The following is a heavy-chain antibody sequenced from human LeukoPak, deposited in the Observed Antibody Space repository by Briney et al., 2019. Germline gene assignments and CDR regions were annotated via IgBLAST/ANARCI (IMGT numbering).Heavy chain of an antibody. Sequence: SVKVSCKASGGTFSSYAISWVRQAPGQGLEWMGGIIPIFGTANYAQKFQGRVTITADESTSTAYMELSSLRSEDTAVYYCARGGGLGTISYYYYYYMDVWGKGTTVTVSS. CDR2: IIPIFGTA. CDR1: GGTFSSYA. CDR3: ARGGGLGTISYYYYYYMDV. J-gene: IGHJ6*03. V-gene: IGHV1-69*13. D-gene: IGHD1-7*01.